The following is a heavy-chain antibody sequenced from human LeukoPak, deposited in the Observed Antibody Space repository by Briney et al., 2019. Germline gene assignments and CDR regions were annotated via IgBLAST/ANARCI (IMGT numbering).Heavy chain of an antibody. Sequence: GGSLRLSCAASGFTFSTYEMNWVRQAPGKGLEWVSSIGTDGYSYSAVSVKGRFTISRDNAKSTLYLQMDSLTVEDTALYYCARGTIGGNPASAYWGQGTLVTVST. D-gene: IGHD4-23*01. CDR2: IGTDGYS. J-gene: IGHJ4*02. CDR3: ARGTIGGNPASAY. CDR1: GFTFSTYE. V-gene: IGHV3-21*06.